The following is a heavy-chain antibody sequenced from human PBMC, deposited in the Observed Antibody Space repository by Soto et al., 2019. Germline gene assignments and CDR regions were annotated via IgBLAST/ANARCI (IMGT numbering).Heavy chain of an antibody. CDR2: IGTAGDT. V-gene: IGHV3-13*01. CDR3: ARAHSSSWYYGMDV. CDR1: GFTFSSYD. Sequence: PGGSLRLSCVASGFTFSSYDMHWVRQATGKGLEWVSAIGTAGDTYYPGSVKGRFTISRENAKNSLYLQMNSLRAEDTAVYYCARAHSSSWYYGMDVWGQGTTVTVSS. J-gene: IGHJ6*02. D-gene: IGHD6-13*01.